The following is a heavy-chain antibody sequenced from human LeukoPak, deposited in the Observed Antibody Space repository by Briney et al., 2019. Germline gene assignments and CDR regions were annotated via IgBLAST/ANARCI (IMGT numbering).Heavy chain of an antibody. Sequence: ASVKVSCKASGYTFISYGISWVRQAPGQGLEWMGWISTYNGKTNYAQKFQGRVTMTRDTSISTAYMELSRLRSDDTAVYYCARVRVWVVVTAPTYFDYWGQGTLVTVSS. CDR3: ARVRVWVVVTAPTYFDY. J-gene: IGHJ4*02. V-gene: IGHV1-18*01. CDR1: GYTFISYG. D-gene: IGHD2-21*02. CDR2: ISTYNGKT.